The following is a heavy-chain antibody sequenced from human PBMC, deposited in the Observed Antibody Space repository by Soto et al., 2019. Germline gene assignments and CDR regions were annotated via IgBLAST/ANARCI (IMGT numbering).Heavy chain of an antibody. D-gene: IGHD1-26*01. V-gene: IGHV1-3*01. CDR2: INAGNGNT. CDR3: ARGVGSGLSDF. Sequence: QVQLVQSGAEVKKPGASVKVSCKASGYTFTSYAMHWVRQAPGQRLEWMGWINAGNGNTKYSQKFQGRVTITRDTSASTAYMELSSLRSEDTAGYYWARGVGSGLSDFWGQGTLVTVSS. CDR1: GYTFTSYA. J-gene: IGHJ4*02.